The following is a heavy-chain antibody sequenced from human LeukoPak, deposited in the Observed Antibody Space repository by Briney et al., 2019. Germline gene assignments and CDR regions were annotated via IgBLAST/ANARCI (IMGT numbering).Heavy chain of an antibody. CDR2: IYYSGST. Sequence: SETLSLTCTVSGGSISSYYWSWIRQPPGKGLEWIGYIYYSGSTNYNPSLKSRVTISVDTSKNQFSLKLSSVTAADTAVYNCARLPSRYDSSGYYLDYWGQGTLVTVSS. CDR1: GGSISSYY. CDR3: ARLPSRYDSSGYYLDY. J-gene: IGHJ4*02. D-gene: IGHD3-22*01. V-gene: IGHV4-59*08.